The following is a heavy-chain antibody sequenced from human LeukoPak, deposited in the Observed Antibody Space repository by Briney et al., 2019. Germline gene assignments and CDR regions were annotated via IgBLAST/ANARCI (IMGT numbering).Heavy chain of an antibody. CDR1: GGSISSSNW. V-gene: IGHV4-4*02. D-gene: IGHD3-10*01. J-gene: IGHJ4*02. Sequence: PSETLSLTCAVSGGSISSSNWWSWVRQPPGKGLEWIGEIYHSGSTNYNPSLKSRVTISVDKSKNQFSLKLSSVTAADTAVYYCARVRLTMVRGVPVYFDYWGQGTLVTVSS. CDR3: ARVRLTMVRGVPVYFDY. CDR2: IYHSGST.